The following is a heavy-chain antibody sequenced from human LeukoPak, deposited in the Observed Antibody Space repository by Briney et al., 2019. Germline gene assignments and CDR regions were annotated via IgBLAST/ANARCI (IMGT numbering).Heavy chain of an antibody. CDR3: ARYYGGNSLIDY. Sequence: SVKVSCKASGGTFSSYAISWVRQAPGQGLEWMGGIIPIFGTANYAQKFQGRVTITADESTSTAYMELRSLRSDDTAVYYCARYYGGNSLIDYWGQGTLVTVSS. J-gene: IGHJ4*02. CDR2: IIPIFGTA. V-gene: IGHV1-69*01. D-gene: IGHD4-23*01. CDR1: GGTFSSYA.